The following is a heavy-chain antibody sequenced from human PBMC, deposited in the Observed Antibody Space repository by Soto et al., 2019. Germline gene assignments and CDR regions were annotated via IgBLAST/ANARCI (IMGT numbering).Heavy chain of an antibody. CDR3: AKGSVVVAAKFDS. V-gene: IGHV3-23*01. CDR1: GFTFYSHA. J-gene: IGHJ4*02. Sequence: EVQLLESGGDLVQPGGSLRLSCAASGFTFYSHAMSWVRQPPGKGLEWVSAISSSGYSTYYADSVKGRFTISRDNSKNTVYLQMNNLRAEDTAVYYCAKGSVVVAAKFDSWGQGTLVTVSS. CDR2: ISSSGYST. D-gene: IGHD2-21*02.